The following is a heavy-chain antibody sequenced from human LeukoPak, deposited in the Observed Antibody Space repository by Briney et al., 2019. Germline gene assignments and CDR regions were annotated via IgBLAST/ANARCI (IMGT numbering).Heavy chain of an antibody. CDR2: IYHSGST. CDR1: GGSISSGGYY. D-gene: IGHD6-6*01. CDR3: ARAGSSSSKYYYYYMDV. V-gene: IGHV4-30-2*01. Sequence: SQTLSLTCTVSGGSISSGGYYWSWIRQPPGKGLEWIGYIYHSGSTYYNPSLKSRVTISVDTSKNQFSLKLSSVTAADTAVYYCARAGSSSSKYYYYYMDVWGKGTTVTVSS. J-gene: IGHJ6*03.